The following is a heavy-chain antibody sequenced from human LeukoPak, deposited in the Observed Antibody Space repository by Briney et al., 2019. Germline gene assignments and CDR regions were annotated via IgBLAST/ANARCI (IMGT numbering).Heavy chain of an antibody. Sequence: GGSLKLSCAASGFTFSGSAMHWARQASGKGLEWVGRIRSKANSYATAYAASVKGRFTISRDDSKNTAYLQMNSLKTEDTAVYYCTRQRRELPEFDYWGQGTLVTVSS. CDR1: GFTFSGSA. J-gene: IGHJ4*02. V-gene: IGHV3-73*01. D-gene: IGHD1-26*01. CDR3: TRQRRELPEFDY. CDR2: IRSKANSYAT.